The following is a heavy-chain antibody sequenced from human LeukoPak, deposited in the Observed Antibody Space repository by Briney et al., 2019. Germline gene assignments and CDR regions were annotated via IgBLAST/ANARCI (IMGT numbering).Heavy chain of an antibody. J-gene: IGHJ4*02. V-gene: IGHV3-7*01. CDR1: GFTFGDYA. CDR2: IKQDGSEK. Sequence: GGSLKLSCVASGFTFGDYAMSWVRQAPGRGLEWVANIKQDGSEKYYVDSVKGRFAISRDNAKNSVYLQMNGLRAEDTAVYYCARENTAVPGGDCWGQGTLVTVSS. D-gene: IGHD5-18*01. CDR3: ARENTAVPGGDC.